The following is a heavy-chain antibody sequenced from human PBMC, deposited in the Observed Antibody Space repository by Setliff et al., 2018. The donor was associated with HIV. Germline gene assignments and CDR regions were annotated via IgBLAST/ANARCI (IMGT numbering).Heavy chain of an antibody. D-gene: IGHD6-19*01. CDR2: INTQTGSP. V-gene: IGHV7-4-1*02. CDR1: GYSFINYA. Sequence: SVKVSCKASGYSFINYAMNWVRQAPGQGLEWMGWINTQTGSPTYAQAFTGRFVFSVDTSVTTAYLQISGLKADDTAVYYCARAGIAVAGTGNYWGQGTLVTVSS. J-gene: IGHJ4*02. CDR3: ARAGIAVAGTGNY.